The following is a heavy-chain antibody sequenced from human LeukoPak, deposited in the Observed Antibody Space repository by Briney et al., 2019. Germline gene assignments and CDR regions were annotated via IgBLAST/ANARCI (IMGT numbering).Heavy chain of an antibody. Sequence: SVKASCKASGGTFSSYAISWVRQAPGQGLEWMGGIIPIFGTANYAQKFQGRVTITTDESTSTAYMELSSLRSEDTAVYYCARDSADGYNEWWINFXIWGQGTMVTVSS. CDR3: ARDSADGYNEWWINFXI. V-gene: IGHV1-69*05. J-gene: IGHJ3*02. D-gene: IGHD5-24*01. CDR2: IIPIFGTA. CDR1: GGTFSSYA.